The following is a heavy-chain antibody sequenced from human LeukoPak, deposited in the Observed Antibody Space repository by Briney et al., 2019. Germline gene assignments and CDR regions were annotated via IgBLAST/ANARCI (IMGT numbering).Heavy chain of an antibody. Sequence: SETLSLTCAVSGGSISSGGYSWSWIRQPPGTGLEWIGYFYYRGGTFYNPSRKSRVTISADTSKNQFSLKLSSVTAADTAVYYCARVDYSSGYFADYWGQGTLVTVSS. J-gene: IGHJ4*02. CDR2: FYYRGGT. CDR1: GGSISSGGYS. D-gene: IGHD3-22*01. V-gene: IGHV4-30-4*07. CDR3: ARVDYSSGYFADY.